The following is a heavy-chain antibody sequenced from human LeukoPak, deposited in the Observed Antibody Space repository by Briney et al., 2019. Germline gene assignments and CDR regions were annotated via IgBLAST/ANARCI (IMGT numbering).Heavy chain of an antibody. CDR3: ARGRRGNVRAFDI. Sequence: SETLSLTCAVYGGSFSGYYWSWIRQPPGKGLEWIGEINHSGSTNYNPSLKSRVTISVDTSKNQFSLKLSSVTAADTAVYYCARGRRGNVRAFDIWGLGTMVTVSS. CDR2: INHSGST. D-gene: IGHD1-1*01. J-gene: IGHJ3*02. V-gene: IGHV4-34*01. CDR1: GGSFSGYY.